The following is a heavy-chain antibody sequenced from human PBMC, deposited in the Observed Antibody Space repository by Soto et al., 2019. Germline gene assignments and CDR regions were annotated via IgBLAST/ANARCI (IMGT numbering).Heavy chain of an antibody. CDR2: IYYSGST. V-gene: IGHV4-39*01. CDR1: GGSISSSSYY. Sequence: SETLSLTCTVSGGSISSSSYYWGWIRQPPGKGLEWIGSIYYSGSTYYNPSLKSRVTISVDTSKNQFSLKLSSVTAADTAVYYCARNIVVVVAARSDYYGMDVWGQGTLVTVSS. CDR3: ARNIVVVVAARSDYYGMDV. J-gene: IGHJ6*02. D-gene: IGHD2-15*01.